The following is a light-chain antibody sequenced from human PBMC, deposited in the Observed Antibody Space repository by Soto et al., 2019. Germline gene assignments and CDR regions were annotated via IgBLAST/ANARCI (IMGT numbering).Light chain of an antibody. J-gene: IGLJ1*01. CDR3: SSYTTSPLSYV. Sequence: QSVLTQPASVSGSPVQSITISCTGTSSDVGGYNYVSWYQQHPGKVPKLMIYGVSNRPSGVSNRFSGSKSGNTASLTISGLQAEDEADYYCSSYTTSPLSYVFGTGTKVTVL. V-gene: IGLV2-14*03. CDR2: GVS. CDR1: SSDVGGYNY.